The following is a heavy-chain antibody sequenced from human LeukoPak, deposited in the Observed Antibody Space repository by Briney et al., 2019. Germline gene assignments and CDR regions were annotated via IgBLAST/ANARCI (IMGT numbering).Heavy chain of an antibody. J-gene: IGHJ5*02. V-gene: IGHV1-2*02. D-gene: IGHD6-6*01. Sequence: ASVKVSCKASGYTFTGYYMHWVRQAPGQGLEWMGWINPNSGATNYAQKFQGRVTMTRDMSTSTVYMELSSLRSEDTAVYYCARAIAARRANWFDPWGQGTLVTVSS. CDR2: INPNSGAT. CDR1: GYTFTGYY. CDR3: ARAIAARRANWFDP.